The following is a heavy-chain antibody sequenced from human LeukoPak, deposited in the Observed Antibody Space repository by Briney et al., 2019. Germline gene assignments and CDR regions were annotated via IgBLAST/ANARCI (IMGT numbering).Heavy chain of an antibody. V-gene: IGHV1-69*13. J-gene: IGHJ3*02. D-gene: IGHD5-18*01. CDR1: GGTFSSYA. CDR2: IIPIFGTA. CDR3: ARGTDTAMATLIDAFDI. Sequence: GASVKVSCKASGGTFSSYAISWVRQAPGQGLEWMGGIIPIFGTANYAQKFQGRVRITADESTSTAYMELSSLRSQDTAVYYCARGTDTAMATLIDAFDIWGQGTLVTVSS.